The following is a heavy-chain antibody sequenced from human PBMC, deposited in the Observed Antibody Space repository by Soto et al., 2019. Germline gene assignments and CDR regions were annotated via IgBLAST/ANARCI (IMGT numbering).Heavy chain of an antibody. V-gene: IGHV4-30-4*01. CDR3: ARGDYGDFDDAFDI. CDR2: IYYSGST. Sequence: SETLSLTCTVSGGSISRGDYYWSWIRQPPGKGLEWIGYIYYSGSTYYNPSLKSRVTISVDTSKNQFSLKLSSVTAADTAVYYCARGDYGDFDDAFDIWGQGTMVTVSS. CDR1: GGSISRGDYY. D-gene: IGHD4-17*01. J-gene: IGHJ3*02.